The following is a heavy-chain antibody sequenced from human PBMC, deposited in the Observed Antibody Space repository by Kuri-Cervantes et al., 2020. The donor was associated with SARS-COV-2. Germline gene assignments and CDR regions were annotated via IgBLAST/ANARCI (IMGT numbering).Heavy chain of an antibody. CDR3: ARSIGTYYDCCSGYPPSYCCYYMDF. J-gene: IGHJ6*03. CDR1: GGPISSHS. D-gene: IGHD3-3*01. Sequence: SETLSLTCAVSGGPISSHSWSWIRQPPGKGLEWIGCINFSGSTNYNPSLKTRVTISVDTFKNQFSLKRSSVTAVDTAVYYCARSIGTYYDCCSGYPPSYCCYYMDFWGKGTMVTVSS. CDR2: INFSGST. V-gene: IGHV4-59*11.